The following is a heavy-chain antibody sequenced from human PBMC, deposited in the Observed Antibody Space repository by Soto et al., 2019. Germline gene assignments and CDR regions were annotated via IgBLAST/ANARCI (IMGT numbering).Heavy chain of an antibody. CDR3: AREGGVLRLSNWFDS. Sequence: SETLSLTCTVSGDSVSSTSYYWSWVRQSPEKGLEWIGYSYYNGDTNYNPSLKSRVTISVDTSKNQFYLKLTSVTAADTAVYFCAREGGVLRLSNWFDSWGQGVQVTVSS. V-gene: IGHV4-61*01. CDR2: SYYNGDT. CDR1: GDSVSSTSYY. J-gene: IGHJ5*01. D-gene: IGHD3-3*01.